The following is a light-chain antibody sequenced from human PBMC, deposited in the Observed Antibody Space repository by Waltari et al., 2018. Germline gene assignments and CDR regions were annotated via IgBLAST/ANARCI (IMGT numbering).Light chain of an antibody. CDR3: ASKTNNAAVL. J-gene: IGLJ3*02. V-gene: IGLV2-14*03. CDR1: SNDVGAYDF. CDR2: DVN. Sequence: QSALTQPASVSGSPGQSITISCTGTSNDVGAYDFVSWYHHHPGKVPQLLIYDVNNRPSGASDRFSGSKSGNTASLTISGLQAGDEADYYCASKTNNAAVLFGGGTKVTVL.